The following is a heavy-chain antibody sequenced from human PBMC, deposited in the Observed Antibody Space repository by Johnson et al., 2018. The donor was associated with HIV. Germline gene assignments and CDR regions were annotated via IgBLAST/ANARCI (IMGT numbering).Heavy chain of an antibody. V-gene: IGHV3-53*01. CDR3: ARGRDGYNLDAFDI. J-gene: IGHJ3*02. CDR2: IYSGGST. Sequence: VQLVESGGGLIQPGGSLRLSCAASGFTVSSNYMSWVRQAPGKGLAWVSVIYSGGSTYYADSVKGRFTISRDNSKNTLYLQMNSLRAEDTAVYYCARGRDGYNLDAFDIWGQGTMVTVSS. CDR1: GFTVSSNY. D-gene: IGHD5-24*01.